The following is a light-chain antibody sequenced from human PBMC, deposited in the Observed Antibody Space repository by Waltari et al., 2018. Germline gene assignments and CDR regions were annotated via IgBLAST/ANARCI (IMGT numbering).Light chain of an antibody. CDR2: EVS. CDR1: SSDVGSYNL. Sequence: QSALTQPASVSGSPGQSITISCTGTSSDVGSYNLVSWYQQHPGKAPKLMIYEVSKRPSGVSNSFSGSKSGNTASLTLSGLQAEDEADYYCCSYAGSSTWVFGGGTKLTVL. J-gene: IGLJ3*02. CDR3: CSYAGSSTWV. V-gene: IGLV2-23*02.